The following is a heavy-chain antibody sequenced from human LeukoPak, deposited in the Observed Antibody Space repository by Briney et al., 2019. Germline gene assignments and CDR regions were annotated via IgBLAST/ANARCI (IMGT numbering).Heavy chain of an antibody. J-gene: IGHJ6*03. V-gene: IGHV4-59*01. CDR1: GGSISSYY. CDR3: ARVLRGYTSYYYYYYMDV. D-gene: IGHD5-18*01. Sequence: PSETLSHTCTVSGGSISSYYWSWIRQPPGKGLEWIGYIYYSGSTNYNPSLKSRVTISVDTSKNQFSLKLSSVTAADTAVYYCARVLRGYTSYYYYYYMDVWGKGTTVTVSS. CDR2: IYYSGST.